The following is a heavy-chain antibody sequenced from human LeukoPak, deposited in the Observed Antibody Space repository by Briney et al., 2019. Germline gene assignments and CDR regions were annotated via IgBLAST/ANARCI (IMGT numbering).Heavy chain of an antibody. CDR2: ISAYNGNT. CDR1: GYTFSSYG. CDR3: ARDGAGYISSLDS. D-gene: IGHD6-13*01. V-gene: IGHV1-18*01. Sequence: GASVKVSCKASGYTFSSYGISWVRQAPGQGLEWMGWISAYNGNTNYAQKLQGRVTMATDTSTGTAYMELRSLRFDDTAVYYCARDGAGYISSLDSWGQGTLVTVSS. J-gene: IGHJ4*02.